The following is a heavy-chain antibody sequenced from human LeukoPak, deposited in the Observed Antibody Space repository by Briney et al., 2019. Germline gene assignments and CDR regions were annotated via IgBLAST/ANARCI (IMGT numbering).Heavy chain of an antibody. V-gene: IGHV4-39*07. CDR3: ARGPPLTYDGSGYYFFDY. Sequence: PSETLSLTCIVSGGSISSSSYYWGWIRQPPGKGLEWIGEINHGGSTNYNPSLKSRVTISVDTSKNHFSLKLSSLTAADTAVYYCARGPPLTYDGSGYYFFDYWGQGTLVTVSS. CDR2: INHGGST. J-gene: IGHJ4*02. D-gene: IGHD3-22*01. CDR1: GGSISSSSYY.